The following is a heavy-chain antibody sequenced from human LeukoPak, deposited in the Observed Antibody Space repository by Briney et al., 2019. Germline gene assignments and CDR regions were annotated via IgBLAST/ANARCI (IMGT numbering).Heavy chain of an antibody. CDR3: ARAFYYYGSGTVGMDV. CDR1: GYTFTSYG. V-gene: IGHV1-18*01. D-gene: IGHD3-10*01. Sequence: GASVKVSCKASGYTFTSYGISWVRQAPGQGLEWMGWISAYNGNTNYAQKLQGRVTMTTGTSTSTAYMELRSLRSDDTAVYYCARAFYYYGSGTVGMDVWGQGTTVTVSS. CDR2: ISAYNGNT. J-gene: IGHJ6*02.